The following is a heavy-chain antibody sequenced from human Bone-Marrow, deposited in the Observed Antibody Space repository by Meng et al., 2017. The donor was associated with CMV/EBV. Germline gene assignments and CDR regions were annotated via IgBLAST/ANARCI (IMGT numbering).Heavy chain of an antibody. J-gene: IGHJ4*02. CDR3: AREASCSSTSCYTMVYFDY. Sequence: ASVKVSCKASLNTFTNSFFHWVRQAPGQGLEWMARINPSGDSSTYAQKFQGRVTMTRDTSTTTVYLDLTSLTTDDTAVYYCAREASCSSTSCYTMVYFDYWGRGTLVTVPS. CDR1: LNTFTNSF. V-gene: IGHV1-46*01. CDR2: INPSGDSS. D-gene: IGHD2-2*02.